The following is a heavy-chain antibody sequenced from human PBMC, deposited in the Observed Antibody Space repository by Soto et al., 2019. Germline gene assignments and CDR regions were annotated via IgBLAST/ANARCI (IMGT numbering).Heavy chain of an antibody. CDR3: ARDLYPLAYYFDY. CDR2: VSGHNGNT. CDR1: CYTFINHG. J-gene: IGHJ4*02. V-gene: IGHV1-18*04. Sequence: SAKVSFKTSCYTFINHGISWVRQAPGQGLEWMGWVSGHNGNTKYAQKFKGRVTMTTETSTSTAYMELRSLSSDDTAVYFCARDLYPLAYYFDYWGQGTLVTVSS.